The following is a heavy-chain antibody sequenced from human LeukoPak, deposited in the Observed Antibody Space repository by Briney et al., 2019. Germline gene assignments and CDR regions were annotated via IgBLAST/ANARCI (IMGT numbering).Heavy chain of an antibody. V-gene: IGHV4-34*01. CDR1: GGSFSGYY. CDR3: ARGYGDYSY. CDR2: INHSGST. Sequence: SETLSLTCAVYGGSFSGYYWSWIRQLPGKGLEWIGEINHSGSTNYNPSLKSRVTISVDTSKNQFSLKLSSVTDADTAVYYCARGYGDYSYWGQGTLVTVSS. D-gene: IGHD4-17*01. J-gene: IGHJ4*02.